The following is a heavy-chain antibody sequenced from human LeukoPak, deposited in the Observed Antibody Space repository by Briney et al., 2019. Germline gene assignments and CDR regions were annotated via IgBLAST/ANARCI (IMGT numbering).Heavy chain of an antibody. CDR3: ARDAIGLRLGEFDY. D-gene: IGHD3-16*01. J-gene: IGHJ4*02. CDR2: ISSSGSTI. V-gene: IGHV3-48*03. CDR1: GFTFSSYE. Sequence: PGGSLRLSCAASGFTFSSYEMNWVRQAPGKGLEWVSYISSSGSTIYYADSVKGRFTISRDNAKNPLYLQMNSLRAEDTAVYYCARDAIGLRLGEFDYWGQGTLVTVSS.